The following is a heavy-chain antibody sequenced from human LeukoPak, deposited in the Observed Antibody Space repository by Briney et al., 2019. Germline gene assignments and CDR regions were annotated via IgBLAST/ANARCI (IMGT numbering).Heavy chain of an antibody. CDR2: ISSSSSYI. CDR1: GFTFSSYS. V-gene: IGHV3-21*01. Sequence: GGSLRLSCAASGFTFSSYSMNWVRQAPGKGLGWVSSISSSSSYIYYADSVKGRFTISRDNAKNSLYLQMNSLRAEDTAVYYRAPRITIAGVGFDYWGQGTLVTVSS. J-gene: IGHJ4*02. D-gene: IGHD3-9*01. CDR3: APRITIAGVGFDY.